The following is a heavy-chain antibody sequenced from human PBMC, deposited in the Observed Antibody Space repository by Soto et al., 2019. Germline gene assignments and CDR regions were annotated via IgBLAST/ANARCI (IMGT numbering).Heavy chain of an antibody. V-gene: IGHV1-3*01. CDR3: ARRGPGTYFDY. CDR1: GYTFTNSA. D-gene: IGHD6-13*01. CDR2: INAGNGNT. Sequence: ASVKVSCKASGYTFTNSATHWVRQAPGQRLEWMGWINAGNGNTKYSQKFQGRVTITRDTSASTAYMELSSLRSEDTAVYYCARRGPGTYFDYWGQGTLVTVSS. J-gene: IGHJ4*02.